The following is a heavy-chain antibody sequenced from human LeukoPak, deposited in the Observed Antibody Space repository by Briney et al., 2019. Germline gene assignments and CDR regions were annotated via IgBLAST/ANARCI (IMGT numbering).Heavy chain of an antibody. D-gene: IGHD4-23*01. CDR3: AKDNSYAMVNYFDY. J-gene: IGHJ4*02. V-gene: IGHV3-23*01. CDR2: ISASGGST. CDR1: GFTFSSSA. Sequence: PGGSLRLSCAASGFTFSSSAMSWVRQVPGKGLEWVSGISASGGSTSYADSVRGRSTISRDNSKNTLYLQMNSLRAEDTAVYYCAKDNSYAMVNYFDYWGQGTLVTVSS.